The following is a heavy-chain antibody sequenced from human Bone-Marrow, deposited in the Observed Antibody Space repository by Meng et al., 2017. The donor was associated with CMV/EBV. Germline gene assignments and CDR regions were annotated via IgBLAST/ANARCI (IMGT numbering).Heavy chain of an antibody. D-gene: IGHD3-22*01. J-gene: IGHJ4*02. CDR1: GFTFNNAW. CDR3: TREDYDSSGYPL. Sequence: GESLKISCAASGFTFNNAWMSWVRQAPGKGLEWVGFIRSKAYGGTTEYAASVKGRFTISRDDSKSIAYLQMNSLKTEDTAVYYCTREDYDSSGYPLWGQGTLVTVSS. V-gene: IGHV3-49*04. CDR2: IRSKAYGGTT.